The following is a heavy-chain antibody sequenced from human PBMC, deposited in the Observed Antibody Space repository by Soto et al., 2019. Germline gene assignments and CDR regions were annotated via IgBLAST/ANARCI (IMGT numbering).Heavy chain of an antibody. Sequence: PSETLSLTCAVYGGSFSGYYWSWIRQPPGKGLEWIGEINHSGSTNYNPSLKSRVTISVDTSKNQFSLKLSSVTAADTAVYYCARVTTGYYYGSGTDWFDPWGQGTLVTVSS. CDR1: GGSFSGYY. CDR3: ARVTTGYYYGSGTDWFDP. J-gene: IGHJ5*02. D-gene: IGHD3-10*01. V-gene: IGHV4-34*01. CDR2: INHSGST.